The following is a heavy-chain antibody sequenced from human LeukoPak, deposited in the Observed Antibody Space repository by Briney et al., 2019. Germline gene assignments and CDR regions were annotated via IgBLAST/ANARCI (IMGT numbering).Heavy chain of an antibody. Sequence: GESLMISCKGSEYSFTSYWIGWVPQMPGKGLEWMGIIYPGDSDTRYSPSFQGQVTISADKSISTAYLQWSTLKASDTAMYYCARLSRYSYGFKEYWGQGTLATVSS. CDR3: ARLSRYSYGFKEY. CDR1: EYSFTSYW. D-gene: IGHD5-18*01. CDR2: IYPGDSDT. J-gene: IGHJ4*02. V-gene: IGHV5-51*01.